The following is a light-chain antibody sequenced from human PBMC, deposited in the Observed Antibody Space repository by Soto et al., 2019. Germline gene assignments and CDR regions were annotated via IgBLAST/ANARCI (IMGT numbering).Light chain of an antibody. CDR2: RAS. J-gene: IGKJ5*01. CDR1: QSVSSY. CDR3: QQYNDWPIT. V-gene: IGKV3-15*01. Sequence: DIVLTQSPGTLSLSPGEGATLSCMASQSVSSYLAWYQQKPGQVPRLPIYRASTRATGVPARFTGSGSGTELILTISSLQSEDFAVYYCQQYNDWPITLGQGTRLEIK.